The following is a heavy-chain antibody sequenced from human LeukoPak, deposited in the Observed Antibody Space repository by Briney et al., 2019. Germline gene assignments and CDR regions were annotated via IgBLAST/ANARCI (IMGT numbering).Heavy chain of an antibody. CDR3: ARGPYYDILTGYYNDAFDI. CDR1: GFTFSSYA. V-gene: IGHV3-30-3*01. Sequence: GRSLRLSCAASGFTFSSYAMHWVRQAPGKGLEWVAVRSYDGSNKYYADSVKGRFTISRDNSKNTLYLQMNSLRAEDTAVYYCARGPYYDILTGYYNDAFDIWGQGTMVTVSS. J-gene: IGHJ3*02. CDR2: RSYDGSNK. D-gene: IGHD3-9*01.